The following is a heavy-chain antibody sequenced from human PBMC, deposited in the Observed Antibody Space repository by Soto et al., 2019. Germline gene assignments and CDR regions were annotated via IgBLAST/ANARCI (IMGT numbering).Heavy chain of an antibody. CDR2: ISSSSSTI. V-gene: IGHV3-48*01. CDR1: GFTFSSYS. J-gene: IGHJ6*02. CDR3: TKGRSYYYYYGVDV. Sequence: GGSLRLSCAASGFTFSSYSMNWVRQAPGKGLEWVSYISSSSSTIYYADSVKGRFTISRDNAKNSLYLKMNSLRAEDTALYYCTKGRSYYYYYGVDVWGQGTTVTVSS.